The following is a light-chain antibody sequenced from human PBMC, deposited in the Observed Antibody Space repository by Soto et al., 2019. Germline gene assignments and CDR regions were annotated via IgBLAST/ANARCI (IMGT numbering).Light chain of an antibody. Sequence: QSALTQPASVSGSPGQSIVISCTGTSSDVGRYSLVSWYQHHPGKAPKLMMYEVGKRPSGVSNRFSGSKSGNSASLTVSGLQTEDEGDYYCCSFAPNNTYVFGTGTKLTV. CDR2: EVG. V-gene: IGLV2-23*02. J-gene: IGLJ1*01. CDR1: SSDVGRYSL. CDR3: CSFAPNNTYV.